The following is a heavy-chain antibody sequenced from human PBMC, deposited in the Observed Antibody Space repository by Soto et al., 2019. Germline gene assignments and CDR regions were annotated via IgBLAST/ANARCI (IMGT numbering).Heavy chain of an antibody. Sequence: SVKVSCKASGYTFTGYYMHWVRQAPGQGLEWMGWINPNSGGTNYAQKLQGWVTMTRDTSISTAYMELSRLRSDDTAVYYCARGLTIFGVVNWFDPWGQGTLVTVSS. CDR3: ARGLTIFGVVNWFDP. J-gene: IGHJ5*02. D-gene: IGHD3-3*01. CDR2: INPNSGGT. V-gene: IGHV1-2*04. CDR1: GYTFTGYY.